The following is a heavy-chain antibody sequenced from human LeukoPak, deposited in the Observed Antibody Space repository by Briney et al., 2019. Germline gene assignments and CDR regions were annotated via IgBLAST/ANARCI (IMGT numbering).Heavy chain of an antibody. CDR3: ARDFTMVRGVNSFDY. D-gene: IGHD3-10*01. CDR2: IYYSGST. J-gene: IGHJ4*02. Sequence: PSETLSLTCTVSGGSISSSSYYWGWIRQPPGKGLEWIGSIYYSGSTYYNPSLKSRVTISVDTSKNQFSLKLSSVTAADTAVYYCARDFTMVRGVNSFDYWGQGTLVTVSS. CDR1: GGSISSSSYY. V-gene: IGHV4-39*02.